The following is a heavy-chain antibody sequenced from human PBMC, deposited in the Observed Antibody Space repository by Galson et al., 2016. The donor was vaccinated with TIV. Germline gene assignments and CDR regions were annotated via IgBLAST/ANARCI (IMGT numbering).Heavy chain of an antibody. V-gene: IGHV3-30-3*01. J-gene: IGHJ4*02. CDR1: GFTFDSYT. CDR2: ISHDGNNK. CDR3: TRDGRGNWKYVDYFDY. Sequence: SLRLSCAASGFTFDSYTFHWVRQTPGKGLEWVAIISHDGNNKDFADSVQGRFTISRDSSKNTVFLQMNSLRLEDKAVYYCTRDGRGNWKYVDYFDYWVQGTLVTVSA. D-gene: IGHD1-7*01.